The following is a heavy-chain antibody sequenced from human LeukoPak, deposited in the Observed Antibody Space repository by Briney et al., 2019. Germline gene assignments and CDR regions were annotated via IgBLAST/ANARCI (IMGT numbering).Heavy chain of an antibody. D-gene: IGHD2/OR15-2a*01. Sequence: PGGSLRLSCSASGFTFRTHSMHWVRQAPGKGLEWVALIWYDGSNKYYTDSVKGRLTISRDNSKNTLYLQMNSLRAEDTAIYYCAREGPRGNSQFDYWGQGTLVTVSS. CDR2: IWYDGSNK. CDR1: GFTFRTHS. V-gene: IGHV3-33*08. CDR3: AREGPRGNSQFDY. J-gene: IGHJ4*02.